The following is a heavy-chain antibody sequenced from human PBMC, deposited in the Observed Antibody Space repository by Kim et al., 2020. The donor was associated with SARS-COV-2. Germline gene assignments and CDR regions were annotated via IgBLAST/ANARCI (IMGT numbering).Heavy chain of an antibody. CDR3: ARTIAGRPESFDI. D-gene: IGHD6-6*01. V-gene: IGHV4-39*01. Sequence: SETLSLTCTVSGGSISSSNYYWGWIRQPPGKGLEWIGYIYYSGNTYYNPSLKSRVTVSVDTYKNQFSLKLSSVTAADTAVYYCARTIAGRPESFDIWGQGTMVTVSS. J-gene: IGHJ3*02. CDR1: GGSISSSNYY. CDR2: IYYSGNT.